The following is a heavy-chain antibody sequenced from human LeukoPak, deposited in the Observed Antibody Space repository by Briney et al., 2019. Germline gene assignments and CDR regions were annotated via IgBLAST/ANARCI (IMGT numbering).Heavy chain of an antibody. J-gene: IGHJ4*02. CDR1: GYTFTSYY. CDR2: INLSAGST. Sequence: ASVKVSCKASGYTFTSYYMHWVRQAPGQGLEWMGIINLSAGSTSYPQKFQGRVTMTRDTSTSTVYMELSSLRSEDTAVYYCARASSGWYGYWGQGTLVTVSS. D-gene: IGHD6-19*01. CDR3: ARASSGWYGY. V-gene: IGHV1-46*01.